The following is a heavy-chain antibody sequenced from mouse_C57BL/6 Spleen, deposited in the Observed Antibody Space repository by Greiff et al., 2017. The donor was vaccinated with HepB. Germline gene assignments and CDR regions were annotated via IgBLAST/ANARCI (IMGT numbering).Heavy chain of an antibody. Sequence: QVQLQQPGAELVKPGASVKVSCKASGYTFTSYWMHWVKQRPGQGLEWIGRIHPSDSDTNYNQKFKGKATLTVDKSSSTAYMQLSSLTSEDSAVYYCAISDYYGSSYPFAYWGQGTLVTVSA. CDR1: GYTFTSYW. J-gene: IGHJ3*01. CDR3: AISDYYGSSYPFAY. V-gene: IGHV1-74*01. CDR2: IHPSDSDT. D-gene: IGHD1-1*01.